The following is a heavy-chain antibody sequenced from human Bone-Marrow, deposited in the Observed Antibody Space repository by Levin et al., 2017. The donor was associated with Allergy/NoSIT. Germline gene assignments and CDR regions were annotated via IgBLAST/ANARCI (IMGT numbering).Heavy chain of an antibody. V-gene: IGHV3-48*01. J-gene: IGHJ4*02. CDR1: GFTFTNYS. Sequence: RPGGSLRLSCEASGFTFTNYSMNWVRQAPGKGLEWVSYISGPGTLTSYADSVKGRFTISRDNARNSLYLQMSSLRAEDTAVYYCARGVWGSPTSGTGRYFDHWGQGALVTVSS. CDR2: ISGPGTLT. CDR3: ARGVWGSPTSGTGRYFDH. D-gene: IGHD3-16*01.